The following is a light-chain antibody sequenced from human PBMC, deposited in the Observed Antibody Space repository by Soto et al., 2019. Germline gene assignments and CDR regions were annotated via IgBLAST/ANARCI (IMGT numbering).Light chain of an antibody. CDR1: QSVLYTSNNKNY. CDR2: WAS. V-gene: IGKV4-1*01. CDR3: QQYYTPPWT. J-gene: IGKJ1*01. Sequence: DVEMTQSPDSLAVSLGERATINCKCSQSVLYTSNNKNYLAWYQQKPRQSPKLLISWASTRESGVPDRFSGAGSGTEFTLTISSLQAEDVAVYYCQQYYTPPWTFGQGTKVEVK.